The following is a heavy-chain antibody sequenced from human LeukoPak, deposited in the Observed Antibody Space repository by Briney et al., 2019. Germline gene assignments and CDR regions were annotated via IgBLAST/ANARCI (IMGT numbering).Heavy chain of an antibody. Sequence: PSGTLSLTCAVSGGSISSGHWWSWVRQPPMKGLEWIGEIYQSGSTNYNPSLNSRVTISVDKSKNQFSLKLTSVTAADTAVYYCARLGQLGNYWGQGTLVTVSS. CDR1: GGSISSGHW. J-gene: IGHJ4*02. D-gene: IGHD6-6*01. CDR2: IYQSGST. CDR3: ARLGQLGNY. V-gene: IGHV4-4*02.